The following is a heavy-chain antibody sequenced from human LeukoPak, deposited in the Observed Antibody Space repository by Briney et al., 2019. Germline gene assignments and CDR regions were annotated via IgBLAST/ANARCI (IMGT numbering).Heavy chain of an antibody. CDR1: GFTFSDYY. D-gene: IGHD3-22*01. Sequence: GGSLRLSCAASGFTFSDYYMSWIRQAPGKGLEWVSYISSSGSTIYYADSVKGRFTISRDNAKNSLYLQMNSLRAEDTAVYYCARDGTRQYYYDSSGYLPRRNWFDPWGQGTLVTVSS. CDR3: ARDGTRQYYYDSSGYLPRRNWFDP. CDR2: ISSSGSTI. V-gene: IGHV3-11*04. J-gene: IGHJ5*02.